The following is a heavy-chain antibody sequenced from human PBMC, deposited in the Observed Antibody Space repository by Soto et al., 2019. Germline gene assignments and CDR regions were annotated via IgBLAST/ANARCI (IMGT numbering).Heavy chain of an antibody. CDR3: ARDNLFRGGWTTDTDV. V-gene: IGHV3-30-3*01. CDR1: GLTFSLYA. Sequence: WGTLRLSCAVSGLTFSLYALHWVRQAPGKGLDWLADIYYNGNTNYYADSGSGGFTISRDNSNDTAHLLIYSLGPEAAALYFFARDNLFRGGWTTDTDVWGQGTTVTVSS. CDR2: IYYNGNTN. J-gene: IGHJ6*02. D-gene: IGHD6-19*01.